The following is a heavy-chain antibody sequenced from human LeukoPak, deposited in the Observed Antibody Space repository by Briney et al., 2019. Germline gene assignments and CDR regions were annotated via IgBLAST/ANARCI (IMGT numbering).Heavy chain of an antibody. Sequence: ASVKVSCKASGYTFTGYYMHWVRQAPGQGLEWMGWINPNSGGTNYAQKFQGRVTITRDTSASTAYMELSSLRSEDTAVYYCATNYGDYEYYYYGMDVWGQGTTVTVSS. CDR3: ATNYGDYEYYYYGMDV. V-gene: IGHV1-2*02. D-gene: IGHD4-17*01. CDR2: INPNSGGT. CDR1: GYTFTGYY. J-gene: IGHJ6*02.